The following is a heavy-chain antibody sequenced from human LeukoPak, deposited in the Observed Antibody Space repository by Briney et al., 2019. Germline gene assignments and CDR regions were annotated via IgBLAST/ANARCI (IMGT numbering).Heavy chain of an antibody. D-gene: IGHD6-19*01. CDR3: ATHLGLPVAGEFIY. CDR2: ISGGGIAI. CDR1: GFTVSNYA. V-gene: IGHV3-23*01. Sequence: GGSLRLSCAASGFTVSNYAMSCVRQAPGKGPEWVSAISGGGIAIYYADSLKGRFTISRDNSKNTLFLQMNSLRAEDTAMYYCATHLGLPVAGEFIYWGQGTLVTVSS. J-gene: IGHJ4*02.